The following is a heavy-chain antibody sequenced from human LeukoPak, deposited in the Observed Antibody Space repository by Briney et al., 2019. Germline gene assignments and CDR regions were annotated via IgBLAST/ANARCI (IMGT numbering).Heavy chain of an antibody. J-gene: IGHJ4*02. Sequence: ASVKVSCRASGYTFTSFYMHWVRQAPGQGLEWIGIINPSGGSTSYAQKFQGRVTMTRDTSTSTVYMGLSSLRSEDTAVYYCARAYGSGSHFHPDYWGQGTLVTVSS. CDR3: ARAYGSGSHFHPDY. V-gene: IGHV1-46*01. CDR1: GYTFTSFY. CDR2: INPSGGST. D-gene: IGHD3-10*01.